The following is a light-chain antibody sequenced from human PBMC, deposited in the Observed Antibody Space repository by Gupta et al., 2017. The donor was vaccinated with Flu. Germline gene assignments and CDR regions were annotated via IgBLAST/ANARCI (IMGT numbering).Light chain of an antibody. J-gene: IGKJ3*01. CDR3: QQSYSIPRT. CDR2: AAS. Sequence: DIQMTQSPSSLSASVGDRVTITCRASQSISSYLNWYQQKPGKAPKLLIYAASSLPSGVPSRFSGSGSGTDFTLTISSLQPEDFATYYCQQSYSIPRTFGHGTKVDIK. V-gene: IGKV1-39*01. CDR1: QSISSY.